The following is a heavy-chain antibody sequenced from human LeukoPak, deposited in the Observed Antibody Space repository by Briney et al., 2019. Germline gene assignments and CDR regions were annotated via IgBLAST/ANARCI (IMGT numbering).Heavy chain of an antibody. CDR3: VRVPYYYGSGIFDY. V-gene: IGHV1-2*06. CDR1: VYTFTGYY. J-gene: IGHJ4*02. D-gene: IGHD3-10*01. Sequence: ASVKVSCKASVYTFTGYYMHWLGQAPGQGREGMGRINPNSGGTNYAQKFQGRVTMTRAASISTAYMGMSRLRSDDTAVYYCVRVPYYYGSGIFDYWGQGSLVTVSS. CDR2: INPNSGGT.